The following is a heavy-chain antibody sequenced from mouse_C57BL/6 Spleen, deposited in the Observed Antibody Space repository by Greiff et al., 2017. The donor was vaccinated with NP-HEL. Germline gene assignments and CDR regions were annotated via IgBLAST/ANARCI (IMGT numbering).Heavy chain of an antibody. CDR1: GFSLTSYG. V-gene: IGHV2-5*01. CDR3: AKNAFSGTWYFDV. Sequence: QVQLKESGPGLVQPSQSLSITCTVSGFSLTSYGVHWVRQSPGKGLEWLGVIWRGGSTDYNAAFMSRLSITKDNSKSQVFFKMNSLQADDTAIYYGAKNAFSGTWYFDVWGTGTTVTVSS. CDR2: IWRGGST. J-gene: IGHJ1*03. D-gene: IGHD4-1*01.